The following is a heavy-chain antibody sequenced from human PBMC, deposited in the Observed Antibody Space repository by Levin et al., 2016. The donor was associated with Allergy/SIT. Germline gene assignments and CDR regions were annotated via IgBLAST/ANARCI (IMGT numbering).Heavy chain of an antibody. CDR3: ARQGYSSSPTPYYYYGMDV. D-gene: IGHD6-6*01. Sequence: VRQMPGKGLEWMGIIYPGDSDTRYSPSFQGQVTISADKSISTAYLQWSSLKASDTAMYYCARQGYSSSPTPYYYYGMDVWGQGTTVTVSS. V-gene: IGHV5-51*01. CDR2: IYPGDSDT. J-gene: IGHJ6*02.